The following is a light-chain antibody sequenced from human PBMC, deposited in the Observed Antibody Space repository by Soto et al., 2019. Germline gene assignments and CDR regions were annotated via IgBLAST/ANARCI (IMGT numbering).Light chain of an antibody. CDR3: HQFNNYPT. V-gene: IGKV1D-13*01. CDR1: QGISSA. Sequence: AIQLTQSPSSLSASVGDRVTITCRASQGISSALAWYQQKPGKAPKPLIYDASSLESGVPSRFSGSGSGTDFTLTITSLQPEDFATYYCHQFNNYPTFGGGTKVDIK. CDR2: DAS. J-gene: IGKJ4*01.